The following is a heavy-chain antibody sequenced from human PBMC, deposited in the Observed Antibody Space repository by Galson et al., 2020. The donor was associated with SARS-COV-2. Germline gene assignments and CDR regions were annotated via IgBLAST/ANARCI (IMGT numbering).Heavy chain of an antibody. CDR1: GFTFSSYG. CDR2: ISYDGSNK. CDR3: ARGPNYNYMDV. J-gene: IGHJ6*03. Sequence: GESLKISCAASGFTFSSYGMHWVRQAPGKGLEWVAVISYDGSNKYYTDSVKGRFTISRDNSKSTLFLQMNSLRAEDTAVYYCARGPNYNYMDVWGKGTTVTVSS. V-gene: IGHV3-30*03.